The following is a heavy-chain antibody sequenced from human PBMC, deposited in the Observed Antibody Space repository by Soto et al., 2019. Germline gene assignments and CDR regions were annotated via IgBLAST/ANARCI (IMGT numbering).Heavy chain of an antibody. CDR3: ARDRDRLQLGGNYYSIMDV. J-gene: IGHJ6*02. CDR1: GCTFRSSA. V-gene: IGHV1-69*05. D-gene: IGHD4-4*01. CDR2: IIPIFPTP. Sequence: QVQLVQSGAEVKKPGASVTLSCKASGCTFRSSAISLVRQAPGQGLEWVGGIIPIFPTPDYAQKFQDRVTITSDDSASTPYMELSSLTSEDTAVYYCARDRDRLQLGGNYYSIMDVWGQGTTVTVSS.